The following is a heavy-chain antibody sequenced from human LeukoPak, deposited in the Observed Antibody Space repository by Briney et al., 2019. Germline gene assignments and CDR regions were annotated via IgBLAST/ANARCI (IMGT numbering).Heavy chain of an antibody. V-gene: IGHV1-69*13. Sequence: VASVKVSCKASGGTFSSYAISWVRQAPGQGLEWMGGIIPIFGTANYAQKFQGRVTITADESTSTAYMELSSLRSDDTAVYYCARDTYYYDSSGYSFDYWGQGTLVTVSS. D-gene: IGHD3-22*01. J-gene: IGHJ4*02. CDR2: IIPIFGTA. CDR3: ARDTYYYDSSGYSFDY. CDR1: GGTFSSYA.